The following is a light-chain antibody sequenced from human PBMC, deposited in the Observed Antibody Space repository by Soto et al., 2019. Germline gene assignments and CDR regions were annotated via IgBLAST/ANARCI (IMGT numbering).Light chain of an antibody. J-gene: IGLJ1*01. CDR3: QSYDSSRSPLYV. V-gene: IGLV1-40*01. CDR1: SSNIGAGYD. Sequence: QSVLTQPPSVSGAPGQRVSISCTGSSSNIGAGYDVHWYQHLRGTAPKLLIYANNNRPSGVPDRFSGSKSGTSASLAITGLQAEDEADYYCQSYDSSRSPLYVFGTGTKVTVL. CDR2: ANN.